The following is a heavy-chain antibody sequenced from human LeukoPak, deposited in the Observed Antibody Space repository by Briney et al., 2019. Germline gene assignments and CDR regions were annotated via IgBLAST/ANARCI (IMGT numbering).Heavy chain of an antibody. J-gene: IGHJ4*02. V-gene: IGHV3-53*01. CDR3: ARDPGLTGYFDY. CDR1: GFNVTTNY. D-gene: IGHD3-9*01. CDR2: IYSGGSR. Sequence: GGSLRLSCAASGFNVTTNYMSWVRQAPGKGLEWVSIIYSGGSRYYADSVKGRFTISKDNSKSTVYLQMNSLRVEDTAVYYCARDPGLTGYFDYWGQGTLVTVSS.